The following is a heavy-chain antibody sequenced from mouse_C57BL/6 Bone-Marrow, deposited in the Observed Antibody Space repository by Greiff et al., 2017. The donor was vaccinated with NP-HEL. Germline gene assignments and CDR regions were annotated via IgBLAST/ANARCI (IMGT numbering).Heavy chain of an antibody. Sequence: QVQLQQPGAELVRPGTSVKLSCKASGYTFTSYWMHWVKQRPGQGLEWIGVIDPSDSYTNYNQKFKGKATLTVDTSSSTAYMQLSSLTSEDSAVYYCARLGLPHWGQGTTLTVSS. CDR2: IDPSDSYT. J-gene: IGHJ2*01. V-gene: IGHV1-59*01. CDR1: GYTFTSYW. CDR3: ARLGLPH. D-gene: IGHD4-1*01.